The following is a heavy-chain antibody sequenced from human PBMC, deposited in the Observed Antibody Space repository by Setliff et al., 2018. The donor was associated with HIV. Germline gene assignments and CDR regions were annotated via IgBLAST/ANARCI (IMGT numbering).Heavy chain of an antibody. Sequence: GGSLRLSCAASGFTLNSYAMSWVRQAPGKGLEWVGRIKRKTDGETEDYAAPVKGRFTISRDDSRSTLYLPMNSLITEDTALYYCTTAVAQNWYGSGNENYWGQGTLVTVSS. CDR2: IKRKTDGETE. CDR3: TTAVAQNWYGSGNENY. CDR1: GFTLNSYA. V-gene: IGHV3-15*01. D-gene: IGHD3-10*01. J-gene: IGHJ4*02.